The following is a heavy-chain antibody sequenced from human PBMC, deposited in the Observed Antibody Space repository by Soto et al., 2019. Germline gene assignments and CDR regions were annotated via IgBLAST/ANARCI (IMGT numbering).Heavy chain of an antibody. J-gene: IGHJ2*01. Sequence: SETLSLTCTVSGGSISSSSYYWGWIRQPPGKGLEWIGSIYYSGSTYYNPSLKSRVTISVDTSKNQFSLKLSSVTAADTAVYYCARWGDSSGYYTSYWYFDLWGRGTLVTVSS. CDR1: GGSISSSSYY. CDR2: IYYSGST. CDR3: ARWGDSSGYYTSYWYFDL. V-gene: IGHV4-39*07. D-gene: IGHD3-22*01.